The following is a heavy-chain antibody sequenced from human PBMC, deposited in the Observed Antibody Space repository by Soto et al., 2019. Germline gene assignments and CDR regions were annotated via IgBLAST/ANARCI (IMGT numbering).Heavy chain of an antibody. CDR1: GFTFSSYA. Sequence: EVQLLESGGGLVQPGGSLRLSCAASGFTFSSYAMSWVRLAPGKGLEWVSAISGSGGSTYYADSVKGRFTISRDNSKNTLYLQMNSLRAEDTAVYYCAKVDIVVVVAAMTYGMDVWGQGTTVTVSS. D-gene: IGHD2-15*01. CDR3: AKVDIVVVVAAMTYGMDV. J-gene: IGHJ6*02. CDR2: ISGSGGST. V-gene: IGHV3-23*01.